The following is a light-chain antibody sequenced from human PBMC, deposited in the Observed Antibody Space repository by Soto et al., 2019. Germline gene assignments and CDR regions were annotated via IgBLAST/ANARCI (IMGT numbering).Light chain of an antibody. CDR2: AAS. CDR3: QHYDHPPLT. J-gene: IGKJ4*01. CDR1: QDINNY. Sequence: DLQMTQSPSSLSASVGDRVTITCQASQDINNYLNWYQQKPAKAPKLLIYAASNLETGVPSRFSGSGSGTAFTLTISSLQPEDIATYYCQHYDHPPLTFGGGTKVEIK. V-gene: IGKV1-33*01.